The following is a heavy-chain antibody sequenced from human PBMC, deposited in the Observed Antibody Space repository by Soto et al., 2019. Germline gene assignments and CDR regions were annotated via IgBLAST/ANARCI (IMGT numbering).Heavy chain of an antibody. Sequence: QVQLQESGPGLMQPSQTLSLTCTVSGGSIGSGGYWWSWIRQHPGRGLEWIGFVSYTGNTQYNPSVKSRVIISVDTSTMQFSLKLSSVTAADTAVYYCARGTLVWGQGTLVTVSS. CDR1: GGSIGSGGYW. CDR3: ARGTLV. V-gene: IGHV4-31*03. J-gene: IGHJ4*02. D-gene: IGHD2-2*01. CDR2: VSYTGNT.